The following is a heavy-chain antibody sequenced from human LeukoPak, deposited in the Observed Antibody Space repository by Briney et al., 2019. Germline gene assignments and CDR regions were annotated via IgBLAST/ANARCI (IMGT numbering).Heavy chain of an antibody. Sequence: SETLSLTCTVSGGSIRSSSYFWGCIRQPPGKGLEWVGSIFYSGSTDYNPSLKSRVTMSVDTSENQFSLKVTSVTAADTAVYYCARSTKYDGSGFYEFDYWGQGTLVTVSS. CDR2: IFYSGST. V-gene: IGHV4-39*07. J-gene: IGHJ4*02. D-gene: IGHD3-22*01. CDR1: GGSIRSSSYF. CDR3: ARSTKYDGSGFYEFDY.